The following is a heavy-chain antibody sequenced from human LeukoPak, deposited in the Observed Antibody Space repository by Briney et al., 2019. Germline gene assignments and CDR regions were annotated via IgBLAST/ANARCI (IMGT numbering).Heavy chain of an antibody. J-gene: IGHJ4*02. Sequence: GGSLRLSCATSGFSFTDYPMNWVRQAPGKGLEWISNIRTTAEGAKYAYYADSVKGRVTISRDDGKNTLYLHMNSLRDDDTAVYYSATDIRYAFDYWGQGILVTVSS. V-gene: IGHV3-48*02. CDR1: GFSFTDYP. D-gene: IGHD3-9*01. CDR3: ATDIRYAFDY. CDR2: IRTTAEGAKYA.